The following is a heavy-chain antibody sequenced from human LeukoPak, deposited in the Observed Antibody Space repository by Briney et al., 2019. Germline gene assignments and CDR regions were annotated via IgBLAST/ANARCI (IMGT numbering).Heavy chain of an antibody. CDR1: GGSISSGSYF. J-gene: IGHJ4*02. CDR3: ARRVPGLDWTNYFDY. D-gene: IGHD3/OR15-3a*01. V-gene: IGHV4-39*01. CDR2: IYYSGST. Sequence: SETLSLTCTASGGSISSGSYFWGWIRQPPGKGLEWIGSIYYSGSTYYNPSLKGRVTISVDTSKNQFSLKLSSVTAADTAVYYCARRVPGLDWTNYFDYWGQGTLVTVSS.